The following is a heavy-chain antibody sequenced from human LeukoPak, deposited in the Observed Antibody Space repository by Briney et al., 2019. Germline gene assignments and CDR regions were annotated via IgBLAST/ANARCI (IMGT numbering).Heavy chain of an antibody. CDR3: ARGGGWGNWNDAVDY. CDR1: GFTFSSYA. CDR2: ISYDGSNK. D-gene: IGHD1-1*01. J-gene: IGHJ4*02. V-gene: IGHV3-30*04. Sequence: GGSLRLSCAASGFTFSSYAMHWVRQAPGKGLEWVAVISYDGSNKYYADSVKGRFTISRDNSKNTLYLQMNSLRAEDTAVYYCARGGGWGNWNDAVDYWGQGTLVTVSS.